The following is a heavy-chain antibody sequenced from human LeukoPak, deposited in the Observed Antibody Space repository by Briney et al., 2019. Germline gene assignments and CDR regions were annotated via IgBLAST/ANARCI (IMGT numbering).Heavy chain of an antibody. CDR2: IYYSGST. CDR3: ARDVYGSGSYYNA. Sequence: SETLSLTCTVSGGSISSYYWSWIRQPPGKGLEWIGYIYYSGSTNYNPSLKSRVTISVDTSKNQFSLKLSSVTAADTAVYYCARDVYGSGSYYNAWGQGTLVTVSS. V-gene: IGHV4-59*01. J-gene: IGHJ5*02. D-gene: IGHD3-10*01. CDR1: GGSISSYY.